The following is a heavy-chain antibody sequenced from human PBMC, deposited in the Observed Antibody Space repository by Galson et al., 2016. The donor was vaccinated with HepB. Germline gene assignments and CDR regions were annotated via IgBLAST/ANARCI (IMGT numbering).Heavy chain of an antibody. CDR2: IWHDGRNK. CDR3: ARDSIMELLFDGGFDV. V-gene: IGHV3-33*01. D-gene: IGHD1-26*01. Sequence: SLRLSCAASGFNFSSCAMHWVRQVPGKEPEWVAVIWHDGRNKYYRESVKGRFTVSRDNSKNAMYLEMSSLRAEDTAVYYCARDSIMELLFDGGFDVWGQGTTVIVSS. J-gene: IGHJ3*01. CDR1: GFNFSSCA.